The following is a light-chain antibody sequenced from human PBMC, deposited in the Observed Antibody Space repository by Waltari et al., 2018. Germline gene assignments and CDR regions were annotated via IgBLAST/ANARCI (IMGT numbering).Light chain of an antibody. CDR2: KDR. CDR1: VFATKC. V-gene: IGLV3-27*01. J-gene: IGLJ3*02. Sequence: SYELTQPSSVSVSPGQTARIPCSGDVFATKCARWFQRKPGQAPVVVIYKDRERPSGTPERFSGSSSGTTVTLTISGAQVEDEGDYYCYSATDNYRVFGGGTKLTVL. CDR3: YSATDNYRV.